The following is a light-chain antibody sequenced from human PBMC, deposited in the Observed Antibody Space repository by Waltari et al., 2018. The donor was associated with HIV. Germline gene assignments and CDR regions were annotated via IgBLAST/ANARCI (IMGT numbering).Light chain of an antibody. CDR2: EVS. CDR1: SRDVGGYDY. CDR3: SSHAGSNNYV. Sequence: QSALTHPPSASVSPGQSVTISCSGTSRDVGGYDYVSWYQQHPGKAPKLMIYEVSKRPSGVPDRFSGSKSGNTASLTVSGLQAEDEADYYCSSHAGSNNYVFGTGTKVTVL. J-gene: IGLJ1*01. V-gene: IGLV2-8*01.